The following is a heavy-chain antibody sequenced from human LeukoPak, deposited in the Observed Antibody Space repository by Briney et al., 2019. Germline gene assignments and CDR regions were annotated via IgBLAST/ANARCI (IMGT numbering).Heavy chain of an antibody. Sequence: PWASVNVSCKASGYTFTGYYMHWVRQAPGQGLEWMGWINPNSGGTNYAQKFQGWVTMTRDTSISTAYMELSRLRSDDTAVYYCARAAAQWPVRETRFDYWGQGTLVTVSS. V-gene: IGHV1-2*04. J-gene: IGHJ4*02. CDR2: INPNSGGT. D-gene: IGHD6-19*01. CDR3: ARAAAQWPVRETRFDY. CDR1: GYTFTGYY.